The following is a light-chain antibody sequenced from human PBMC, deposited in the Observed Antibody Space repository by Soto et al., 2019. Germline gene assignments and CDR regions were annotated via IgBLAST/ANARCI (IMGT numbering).Light chain of an antibody. J-gene: IGKJ1*01. Sequence: DIQMTQSPSTLSASVGDRFTITCRASQGISRWLAWYQQKPGKAPKLLIHDASTLESGVPSRFSGSGSGTEFILTISSLQPDDFATYYCQQYNSYRTFGQGTKVDI. CDR2: DAS. CDR3: QQYNSYRT. V-gene: IGKV1-5*01. CDR1: QGISRW.